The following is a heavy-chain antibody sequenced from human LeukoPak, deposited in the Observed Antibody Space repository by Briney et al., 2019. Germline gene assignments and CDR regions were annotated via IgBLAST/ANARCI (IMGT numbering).Heavy chain of an antibody. CDR3: ARESRGYDILTGYSDLDY. CDR2: IWYDGSNK. D-gene: IGHD3-9*01. Sequence: GGSLRLSCAASGFTFSGYGMHWVRQAPGKGLEWVAVIWYDGSNKYYADSVKGRFTISRDNSKNTLYLQMNSLRAEDTAVYYCARESRGYDILTGYSDLDYWGQGTLVTVSS. J-gene: IGHJ4*02. CDR1: GFTFSGYG. V-gene: IGHV3-33*01.